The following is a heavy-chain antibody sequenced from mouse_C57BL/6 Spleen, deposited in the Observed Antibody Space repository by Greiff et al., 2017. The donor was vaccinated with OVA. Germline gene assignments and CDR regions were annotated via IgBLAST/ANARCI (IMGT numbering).Heavy chain of an antibody. Sequence: EVQLVESGPGLVKPSQSLSLTCSVTGYSITSGYYWNWIRQFPGNKLEWMGYISYDGSNNYNPSLKNRISITRDTSKNQFFLKLNSVTTEDTATYYCARDDYDYDRFAYWGQGTLVTVSA. V-gene: IGHV3-6*01. CDR1: GYSITSGYY. J-gene: IGHJ3*01. CDR3: ARDDYDYDRFAY. CDR2: ISYDGSN. D-gene: IGHD2-4*01.